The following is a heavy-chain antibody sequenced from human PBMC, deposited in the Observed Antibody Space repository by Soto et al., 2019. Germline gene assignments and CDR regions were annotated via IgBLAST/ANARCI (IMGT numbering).Heavy chain of an antibody. Sequence: PGGSLRLSCAASGFTFSSYAMSWVRQAPGKGLEWVSAISGSGGSTYYADSVKGRFTISRDNSKNTLYLQMNSLRAEDTAVYYCAKDLGLEDIVLMVYANWFDPWGQGPLVTVSS. J-gene: IGHJ5*02. CDR1: GFTFSSYA. D-gene: IGHD2-8*01. V-gene: IGHV3-23*01. CDR2: ISGSGGST. CDR3: AKDLGLEDIVLMVYANWFDP.